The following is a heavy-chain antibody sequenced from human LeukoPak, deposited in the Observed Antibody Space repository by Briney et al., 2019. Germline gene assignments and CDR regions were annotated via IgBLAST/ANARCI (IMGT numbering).Heavy chain of an antibody. D-gene: IGHD4-17*01. Sequence: GGSLRLSCAASGFTFSSYWMHWVRQAPGKGLVWVSRINSDGSSTSYADSVKGRFTISRDNAKNTLYLQMNSLRAEDTAVYYCTREDYGDYGGYDYWGQGTLVTVSS. CDR3: TREDYGDYGGYDY. J-gene: IGHJ4*02. V-gene: IGHV3-74*01. CDR1: GFTFSSYW. CDR2: INSDGSST.